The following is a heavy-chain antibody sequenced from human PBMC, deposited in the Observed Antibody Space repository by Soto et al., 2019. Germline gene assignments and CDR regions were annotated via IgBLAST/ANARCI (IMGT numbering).Heavy chain of an antibody. Sequence: PSETLSLTCTVSGGSISSGDYYWSWIRQPPGKGLEWIGYIYYSGSTYYNPSLKSRVTISVDTSKNQFSLKLSSVTAADTAVYYCARADSLVTYYYYGMDVWGQGTTVTVYS. CDR3: ARADSLVTYYYYGMDV. CDR2: IYYSGST. D-gene: IGHD2-15*01. J-gene: IGHJ6*02. V-gene: IGHV4-30-4*01. CDR1: GGSISSGDYY.